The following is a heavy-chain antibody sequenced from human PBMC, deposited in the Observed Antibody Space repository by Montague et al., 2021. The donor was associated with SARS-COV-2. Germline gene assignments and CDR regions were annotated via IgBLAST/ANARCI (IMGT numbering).Heavy chain of an antibody. Sequence: SLRLSCAASGFTFSSYAMHWVRQAPGKGLEWVAVISYDGSNKFYADSVKGRFTISRDNSKSTLYLQMNSLRADDTAVYYCARVGYGSGSYWAFDIWGQGTMVTVSS. J-gene: IGHJ3*02. CDR1: GFTFSSYA. D-gene: IGHD3-10*01. CDR2: ISYDGSNK. V-gene: IGHV3-30-3*01. CDR3: ARVGYGSGSYWAFDI.